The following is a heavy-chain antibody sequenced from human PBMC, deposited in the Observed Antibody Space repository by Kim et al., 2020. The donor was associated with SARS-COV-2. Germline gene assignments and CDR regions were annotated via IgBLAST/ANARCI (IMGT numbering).Heavy chain of an antibody. D-gene: IGHD3-9*01. CDR3: AKGRHDILTDHDY. CDR2: ISGSGGRT. CDR1: KFTFSSYA. V-gene: IGHV3-23*01. J-gene: IGHJ4*02. Sequence: GGSLRLSCAASKFTFSSYAMSWVRQAPGKGLQWVSGISGSGGRTYYADSVKGRFTVSRDNSKNTLFLQMNSLGAEDTAVYYCAKGRHDILTDHDYWGQGTLVTVSS.